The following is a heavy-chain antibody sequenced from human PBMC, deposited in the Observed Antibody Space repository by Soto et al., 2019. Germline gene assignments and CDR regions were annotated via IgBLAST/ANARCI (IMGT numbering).Heavy chain of an antibody. CDR3: AVGNDYGEIFDI. CDR2: ISAYNGNT. V-gene: IGHV1-18*01. J-gene: IGHJ3*02. D-gene: IGHD4-17*01. Sequence: GASVNVSCKASGYTFTSSGIRWVRQAPGQGLEWMGWISAYNGNTNYAQKLQGRVTMTTDTSTSTAYMELRSLRSDDTAVYYCAVGNDYGEIFDIWGQEAMVIAAS. CDR1: GYTFTSSG.